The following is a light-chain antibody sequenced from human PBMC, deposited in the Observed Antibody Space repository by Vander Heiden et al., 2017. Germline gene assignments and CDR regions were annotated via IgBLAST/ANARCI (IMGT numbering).Light chain of an antibody. Sequence: EILNTQSPAPLSVSTGERVNLSCRAREYIMSNLVWYQRKPGQAPTLLIYGASTSVTGVPARFSGSGSCTEFTLTISNLQSEDFAVYYCQQYNSWPPYTFGQGTKLEIK. CDR2: GAS. J-gene: IGKJ2*01. CDR3: QQYNSWPPYT. V-gene: IGKV3-15*01. CDR1: EYIMSN.